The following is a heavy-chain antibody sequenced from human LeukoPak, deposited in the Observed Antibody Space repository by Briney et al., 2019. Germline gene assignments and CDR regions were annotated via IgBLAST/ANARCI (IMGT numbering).Heavy chain of an antibody. D-gene: IGHD3-22*01. CDR3: SRHPDQYYYDSSGYYGDAFDI. Sequence: SETLSLTCTVSGGSMSIRRDFWGWIRQPRGKGLEWIGSIYYSGRTYYHPSLKSPVTISVDTSKNQFSLNLSSVTAADTAVYYCSRHPDQYYYDSSGYYGDAFDIWGQGTMVTVSS. CDR1: GGSMSIRRDF. J-gene: IGHJ3*02. CDR2: IYYSGRT. V-gene: IGHV4-39*01.